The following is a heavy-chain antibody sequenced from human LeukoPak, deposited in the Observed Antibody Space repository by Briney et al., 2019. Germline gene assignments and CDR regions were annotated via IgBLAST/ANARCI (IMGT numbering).Heavy chain of an antibody. CDR1: GDSISSHSYF. CDR2: FYYSGNT. V-gene: IGHV4-39*01. Sequence: PSETLSLTCTVSGDSISSHSYFWGWIRQPPGKGLEWIGGFYYSGNTYYNPSLKSRVTISGDTSKRQFSLKLSSVTAADTAVYYCARLLGGSFYFDYWGEGALVTVSS. D-gene: IGHD1-26*01. CDR3: ARLLGGSFYFDY. J-gene: IGHJ4*02.